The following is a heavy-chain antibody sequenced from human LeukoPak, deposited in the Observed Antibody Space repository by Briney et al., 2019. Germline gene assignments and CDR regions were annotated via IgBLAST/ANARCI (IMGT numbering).Heavy chain of an antibody. V-gene: IGHV4-4*09. CDR3: ARLTRLSTSPDRYCLDY. CDR2: IYTSGGA. CDR1: GDSISSYY. D-gene: IGHD6-6*01. Sequence: SETLSLTCTVSGDSISSYYWSWIRQPPGKGLEWIGYIYTSGGANYIPSLKGRVTISIDTSKNQFSLKLSSVTAADSAVYYCARLTRLSTSPDRYCLDYWGQGTLVTVSS. J-gene: IGHJ4*02.